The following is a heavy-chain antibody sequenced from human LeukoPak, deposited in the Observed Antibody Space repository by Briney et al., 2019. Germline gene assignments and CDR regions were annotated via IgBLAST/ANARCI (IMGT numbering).Heavy chain of an antibody. CDR3: ARDLEYSSSLGY. J-gene: IGHJ4*02. CDR1: GGSISSYY. V-gene: IGHV4-59*01. Sequence: PSETLSLTCTVSGGSISSYYWSWIRQPPGKGLEWIGYIYYSGSTNYNPSLKSRVTISVDTSKNQFSLKLSSVPAADTAVYYCARDLEYSSSLGYWGQGTLVTVSS. CDR2: IYYSGST. D-gene: IGHD6-6*01.